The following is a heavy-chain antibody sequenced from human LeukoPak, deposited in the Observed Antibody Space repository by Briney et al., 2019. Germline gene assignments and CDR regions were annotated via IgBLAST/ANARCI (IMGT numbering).Heavy chain of an antibody. D-gene: IGHD3-9*01. V-gene: IGHV4-31*03. J-gene: IGHJ4*02. CDR3: ARGRYYDILTGYLDY. Sequence: SQTLSLTCTVSGGSISSGGYYWSWIRQHPGKGLEWIGYIYYSGSIYYNPSLKSRVTISVDTSKNQFSLKLSSVTAADTAVYYCARGRYYDILTGYLDYWGQGTLVTVSS. CDR1: GGSISSGGYY. CDR2: IYYSGSI.